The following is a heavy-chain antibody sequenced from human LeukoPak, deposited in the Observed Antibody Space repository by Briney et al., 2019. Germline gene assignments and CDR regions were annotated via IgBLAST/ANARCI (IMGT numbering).Heavy chain of an antibody. D-gene: IGHD3-3*01. V-gene: IGHV4-34*01. Sequence: SETLSLTCAVYGGSFSGYYWSWIRQPPGKGLEWIGEINHSGSTNYNPSLKSRVTISVDTSKNQFSLKLSSVTAADTAVYYCARGGLRIFEWLGPEYWGQGTLVTVSS. J-gene: IGHJ4*01. CDR1: GGSFSGYY. CDR3: ARGGLRIFEWLGPEY. CDR2: INHSGST.